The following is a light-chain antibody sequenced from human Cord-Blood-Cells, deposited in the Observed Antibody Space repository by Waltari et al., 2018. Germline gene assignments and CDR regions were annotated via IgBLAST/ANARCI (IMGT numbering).Light chain of an antibody. CDR2: LEGSGSY. CDR1: SGHSSYI. V-gene: IGLV4-60*03. J-gene: IGLJ3*02. Sequence: QPVLTQSSSASASLGSSVKLNCTLSSGHSSYIIEWPQQQPGKAPRYLMKLEGSGSYNKGSGVPDRFSGSSSGADRYLTISNLQSEDEADYYCETWDSNIWVFGGGTKLTVL. CDR3: ETWDSNIWV.